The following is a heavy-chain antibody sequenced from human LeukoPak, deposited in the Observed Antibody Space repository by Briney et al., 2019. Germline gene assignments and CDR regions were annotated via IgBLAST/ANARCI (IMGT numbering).Heavy chain of an antibody. V-gene: IGHV3-21*01. Sequence: GGSLRLSCAASGFTFSSYAMSWVRQAPGKGLEWVSSISSSSSYIYYADSVKGRFTISRDNAKNSLYLQMNSLRAEDTAVYYCARMVPATNRGAYYFDYWGQGTLVTVSS. CDR2: ISSSSSYI. CDR3: ARMVPATNRGAYYFDY. D-gene: IGHD2-2*01. CDR1: GFTFSSYA. J-gene: IGHJ4*02.